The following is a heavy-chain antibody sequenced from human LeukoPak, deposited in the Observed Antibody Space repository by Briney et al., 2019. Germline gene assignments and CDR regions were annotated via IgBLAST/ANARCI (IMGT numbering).Heavy chain of an antibody. J-gene: IGHJ4*02. D-gene: IGHD4-17*01. CDR1: GFSLSTTGVG. V-gene: IGHV2-5*02. CDR2: IYCVHDK. Sequence: SGPTLVNPPQTLTLTRTFSGFSLSTTGVGVGWIRQPPGKALEWLALIYCVHDKRNSPSLNSRLTITKDTSKHQVVLTMSNMAPVDTATYYGAHSSHGDHRADYWGQGTLVTVSS. CDR3: AHSSHGDHRADY.